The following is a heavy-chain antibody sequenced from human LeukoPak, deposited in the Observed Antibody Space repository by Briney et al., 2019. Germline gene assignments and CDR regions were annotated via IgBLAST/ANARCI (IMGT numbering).Heavy chain of an antibody. V-gene: IGHV3-23*01. D-gene: IGHD2-2*02. CDR2: ISGSGGST. CDR1: GFTFSSYA. CDR3: AKGFFCSSTSCYTPYDY. J-gene: IGHJ4*02. Sequence: GGSLRLSCAASGFTFSSYAMSWVRQAPGKWLEWVSAISGSGGSTYYADSVKGRFTISRDNSKNTLYLQMNSLRAEDTAVYYCAKGFFCSSTSCYTPYDYWGQGTLVTVSS.